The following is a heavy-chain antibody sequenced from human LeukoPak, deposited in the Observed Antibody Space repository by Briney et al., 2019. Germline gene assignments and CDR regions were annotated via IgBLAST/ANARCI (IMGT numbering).Heavy chain of an antibody. CDR2: ISRSGTTI. D-gene: IGHD6-13*01. Sequence: GGSLRLSCAASGFTFSSYEMNWVRQAPGKGLEWVSYISRSGTTIYYADSVKGRFTISRDNAKNSLYLQMNSLRAEDTAVYYCARVRCQQSYYMDVWGKGTTVTVSS. CDR1: GFTFSSYE. V-gene: IGHV3-48*03. CDR3: ARVRCQQSYYMDV. J-gene: IGHJ6*03.